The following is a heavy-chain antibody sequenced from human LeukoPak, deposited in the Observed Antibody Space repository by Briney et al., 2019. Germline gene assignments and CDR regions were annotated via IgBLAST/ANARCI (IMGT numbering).Heavy chain of an antibody. V-gene: IGHV4-31*03. CDR3: ARESSGTVVMPDAFDI. D-gene: IGHD4-23*01. Sequence: SETLSLTCTVSGGSISSGGYYWSWIRQHPGKGLEWIGYIYYSGSTYYNPSLKSRVTISVDTSKNQFSLKLSSVTAADTAVYYCARESSGTVVMPDAFDIWGQGTMVTVSS. J-gene: IGHJ3*02. CDR2: IYYSGST. CDR1: GGSISSGGYY.